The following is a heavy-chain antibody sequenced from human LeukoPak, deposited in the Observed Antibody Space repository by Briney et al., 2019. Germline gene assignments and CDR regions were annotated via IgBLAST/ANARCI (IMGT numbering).Heavy chain of an antibody. D-gene: IGHD2-2*01. J-gene: IGHJ4*02. CDR3: ARERCSTSCYHFDY. Sequence: GASVKVSCKASGYTFTGYYMHWVRQAPGQGLEWMGWINPNSGGTNYAQKFQGRVTMTRDTSISTAYMELSRLRSDDTAVYYCARERCSTSCYHFDYWGQGTLVTVSS. CDR2: INPNSGGT. V-gene: IGHV1-2*02. CDR1: GYTFTGYY.